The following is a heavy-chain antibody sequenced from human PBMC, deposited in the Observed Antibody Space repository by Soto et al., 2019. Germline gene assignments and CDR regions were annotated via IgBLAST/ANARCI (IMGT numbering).Heavy chain of an antibody. D-gene: IGHD2-2*01. CDR3: ATEQYCSSTKPSGGMDV. CDR1: GGSISSGGYY. CDR2: IYYSGST. V-gene: IGHV4-31*03. J-gene: IGHJ6*02. Sequence: TLCLTCTVSGGSISSGGYYWSWIRQHPGKGLEWIGYIYYSGSTYYNPSLRSRVTISVDTSKNQFSLKLSSVTAADTAVYYCATEQYCSSTKPSGGMDVWGQGTTVT.